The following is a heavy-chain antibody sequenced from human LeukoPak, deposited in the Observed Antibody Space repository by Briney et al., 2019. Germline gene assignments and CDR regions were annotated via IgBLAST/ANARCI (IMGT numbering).Heavy chain of an antibody. Sequence: ASVKVSCKASGYTFTSYAMNWVRQAPGQGLEWMGWINPNSGGTKYAQKFQGRVTMTRDTSISTAYLELSRLTSDDTAVYYCARVLDYGDYTPGYWGQGTLVTVSS. CDR2: INPNSGGT. CDR1: GYTFTSYA. CDR3: ARVLDYGDYTPGY. D-gene: IGHD4-17*01. J-gene: IGHJ4*02. V-gene: IGHV1-2*02.